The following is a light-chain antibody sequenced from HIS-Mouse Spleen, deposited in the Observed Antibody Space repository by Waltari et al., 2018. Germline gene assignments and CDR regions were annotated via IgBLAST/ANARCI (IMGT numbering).Light chain of an antibody. CDR1: SSDVGCSNY. Sequence: QSALTQPASVSGSPGQSITIPCTGTSSDVGCSNYVPGYQQHPGKAPKLMIYEVSNRPSGVSNRFSGSKSGNTASLTISGLQAEDEADYYCSSYTSSSTQYVFGTGTKVTVL. CDR3: SSYTSSSTQYV. J-gene: IGLJ1*01. V-gene: IGLV2-14*01. CDR2: EVS.